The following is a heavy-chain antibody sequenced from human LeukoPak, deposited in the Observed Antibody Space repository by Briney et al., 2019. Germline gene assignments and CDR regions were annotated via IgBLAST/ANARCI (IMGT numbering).Heavy chain of an antibody. D-gene: IGHD6-13*01. Sequence: GESLKISCKGSGYSFTSYWIGWVRQMPGKGLEWMGNIYPGDSDTRYSPSFQGQVTISADKSISTAYLQWSSLKASDTAMYYCARRFDIAAAGTYCYYMDVWGKGTTVTVSS. CDR3: ARRFDIAAAGTYCYYMDV. CDR1: GYSFTSYW. J-gene: IGHJ6*03. CDR2: IYPGDSDT. V-gene: IGHV5-51*01.